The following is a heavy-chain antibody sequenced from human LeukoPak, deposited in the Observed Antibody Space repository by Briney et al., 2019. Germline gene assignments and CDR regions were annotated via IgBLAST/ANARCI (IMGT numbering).Heavy chain of an antibody. D-gene: IGHD6-19*01. CDR2: ISYDGSNK. CDR3: ATSIAVAAFFDY. V-gene: IGHV3-30-3*01. J-gene: IGHJ4*02. CDR1: GFTFSSYA. Sequence: GGSLRLSCAASGFTFSSYAMHWVRQAPGKGLEWVAVISYDGSNKYYADSVKGRFTTSRDNSKNTLYLQMNSLRAEDTAVYYCATSIAVAAFFDYWGQGTLVTVSS.